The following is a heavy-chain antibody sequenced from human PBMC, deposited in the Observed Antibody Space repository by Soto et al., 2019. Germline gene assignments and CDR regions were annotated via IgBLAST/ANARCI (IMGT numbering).Heavy chain of an antibody. CDR2: IYWDDDK. Sequence: QITLKESGPTLVKPTQTLTLTCTFSGFSLSTHGVGVGWIRQPAGKALEWLPLIYWDDDKRYSASLNSRLTITKDTSKNQVVLTMTNVDPVDTATYYCAHAMLYCTGGSCSTWFDSWGPGTLVIVSS. D-gene: IGHD2-15*01. J-gene: IGHJ5*01. V-gene: IGHV2-5*02. CDR1: GFSLSTHGVG. CDR3: AHAMLYCTGGSCSTWFDS.